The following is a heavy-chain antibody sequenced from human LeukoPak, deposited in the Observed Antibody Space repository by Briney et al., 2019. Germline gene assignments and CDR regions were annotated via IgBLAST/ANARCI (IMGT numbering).Heavy chain of an antibody. D-gene: IGHD3-22*01. CDR2: IWYDGSNK. CDR3: ARVLGGDSGYYYANWFDP. Sequence: GGSLRLSCAASGFTFSSYGMHWVRQAPGKGLEWVAVIWYDGSNKYYADSVKGRFTISRDNSKNTLYLQMNSLRAEDTAVYYCARVLGGDSGYYYANWFDPWGQGTLVTVSS. V-gene: IGHV3-33*01. J-gene: IGHJ5*02. CDR1: GFTFSSYG.